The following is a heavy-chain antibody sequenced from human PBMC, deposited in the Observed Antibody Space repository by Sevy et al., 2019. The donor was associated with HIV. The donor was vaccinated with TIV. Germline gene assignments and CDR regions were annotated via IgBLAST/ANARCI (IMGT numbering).Heavy chain of an antibody. CDR3: ARGGYCRGGTCFSGFYYAVDV. CDR2: VYSGGAT. CDR1: GFTLTNEF. Sequence: GGSLRLSCAVSGFTLTNEFFSWVRQAPGKGLEWVAVVYSGGATYYADSVKGRFTISRDKSKSTLYLQMKSLSAEDTAVYYCARGGYCRGGTCFSGFYYAVDVWGQGTTVTVSS. D-gene: IGHD2-15*01. J-gene: IGHJ6*02. V-gene: IGHV3-53*01.